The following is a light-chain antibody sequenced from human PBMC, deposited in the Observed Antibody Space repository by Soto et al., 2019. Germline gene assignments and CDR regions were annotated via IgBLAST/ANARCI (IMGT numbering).Light chain of an antibody. CDR1: QSVRDRY. J-gene: IGKJ1*01. V-gene: IGKV3-20*01. Sequence: EIVLTQSPGTLSLSPGERATLSCRASQSVRDRYLAWYQQKPGQAPSLLIYDTSTRAIGVPDRCSGSGSGTDFALTFSRVEPEDFAIYFGQQYASSPGTFGQGTKVDI. CDR3: QQYASSPGT. CDR2: DTS.